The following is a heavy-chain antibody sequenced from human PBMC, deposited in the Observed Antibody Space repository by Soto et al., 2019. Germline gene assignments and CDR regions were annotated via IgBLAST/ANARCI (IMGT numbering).Heavy chain of an antibody. CDR2: VSSSSTI. CDR3: ARGGYCSRTTCRAVVWD. V-gene: IGHV3-48*02. D-gene: IGHD2-2*01. Sequence: GGSLRLSCATSGFSFSTYSMHWVRQAPGKGLEWISYVSSSSTIDYADSVKGRFTISRDNAKNSLYLQMNSLRDEDTAVYYCARGGYCSRTTCRAVVWDWGQGTLVTVSS. J-gene: IGHJ4*02. CDR1: GFSFSTYS.